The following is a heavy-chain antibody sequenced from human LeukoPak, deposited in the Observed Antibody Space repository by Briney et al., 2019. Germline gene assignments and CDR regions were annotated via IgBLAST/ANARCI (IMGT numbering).Heavy chain of an antibody. CDR3: ARDLGSGPYYYYGMDV. CDR2: IYYSGST. D-gene: IGHD3-10*01. J-gene: IGHJ6*02. CDR1: GGSISSYY. V-gene: IGHV4-59*01. Sequence: SETLSLTCTVSGGSISSYYWSWIRQPPGKGLEWIGYIYYSGSTNYNPSLKSRVTISVDTSENQFSLKLSSVTAADTAVYYCARDLGSGPYYYYGMDVWGQGTTVTVSS.